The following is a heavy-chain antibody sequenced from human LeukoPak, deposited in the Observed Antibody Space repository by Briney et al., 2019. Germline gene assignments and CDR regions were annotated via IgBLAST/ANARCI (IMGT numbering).Heavy chain of an antibody. J-gene: IGHJ5*02. CDR3: ARDRSAYDYGFNWFDP. V-gene: IGHV3-23*01. Sequence: PGGSLRLSCAASGFTFSSYAMSWVRQAPGKGLEWVSAISGSGGSTYYADSVKGRFTISRDNSKNTLYLQMNSLRAEDTAVYYCARDRSAYDYGFNWFDPWGQGTLVTVSS. CDR1: GFTFSSYA. D-gene: IGHD3-16*01. CDR2: ISGSGGST.